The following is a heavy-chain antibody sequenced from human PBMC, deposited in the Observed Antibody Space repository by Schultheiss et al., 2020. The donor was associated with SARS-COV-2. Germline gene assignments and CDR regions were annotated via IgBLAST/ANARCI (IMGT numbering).Heavy chain of an antibody. CDR3: ARVKQLWLRRDAFDI. V-gene: IGHV3-48*03. CDR2: ISSSGSTI. CDR1: GFTFSSYE. Sequence: GESLKISCAASGFTFSSYEMNWVRQAPGKGLEWVSYISSSGSTIYYADSVKGRFTISRDNSKNTLYLQMNSLRAEDTAVYYCARVKQLWLRRDAFDIWGQGTMVTVSS. D-gene: IGHD5-18*01. J-gene: IGHJ3*02.